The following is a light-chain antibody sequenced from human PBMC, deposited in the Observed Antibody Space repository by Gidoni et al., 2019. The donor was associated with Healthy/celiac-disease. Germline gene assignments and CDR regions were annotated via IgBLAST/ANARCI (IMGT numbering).Light chain of an antibody. CDR1: QSVSSN. Sequence: IVMTQSPATLSVSPGERATLSCRASQSVSSNLAWYQQKPGQAPRLLIYVASTRATGIPARFSGSGSGTEFTLTISSLQSEDFAVYYCQQYNNWPPWTFXQXTKVEIK. CDR2: VAS. J-gene: IGKJ1*01. V-gene: IGKV3D-15*01. CDR3: QQYNNWPPWT.